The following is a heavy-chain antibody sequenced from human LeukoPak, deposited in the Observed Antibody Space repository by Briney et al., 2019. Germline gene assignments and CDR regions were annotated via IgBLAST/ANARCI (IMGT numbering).Heavy chain of an antibody. Sequence: SETLSLTCGVSGYSTSSGFYWGWIRQPPGKGLQWIGSLYYTGSAEYNPSLKSRLTMSMDKSKNQFSLKLNSVTAADTAVYYCARLWSGYNFDYWGQGTLVTVSS. CDR1: GYSTSSGFY. J-gene: IGHJ4*02. D-gene: IGHD5-24*01. V-gene: IGHV4-38-2*01. CDR3: ARLWSGYNFDY. CDR2: LYYTGSA.